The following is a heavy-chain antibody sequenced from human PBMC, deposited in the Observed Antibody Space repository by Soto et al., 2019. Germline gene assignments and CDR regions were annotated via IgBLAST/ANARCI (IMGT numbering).Heavy chain of an antibody. Sequence: EVQLVESGGGLVQPGGSLRLSCAASGFAFSSYWMHCVRQAPGKGLVWVSRIKTDGSSTSYADSVKGRFTISRDNAKNTLYLQMNSLRVEDTAVYYCSTLVVPGVPLSYWGQGTLVTVSS. CDR1: GFAFSSYW. V-gene: IGHV3-74*01. CDR3: STLVVPGVPLSY. J-gene: IGHJ1*01. D-gene: IGHD2-2*01. CDR2: IKTDGSST.